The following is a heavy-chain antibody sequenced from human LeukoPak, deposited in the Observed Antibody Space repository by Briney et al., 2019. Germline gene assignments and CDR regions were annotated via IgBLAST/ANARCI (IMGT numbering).Heavy chain of an antibody. D-gene: IGHD1-26*01. Sequence: SETLSLTCTVSGGSISSSSYYWGWIRQPPGKGLEWIGSIYYSGSTYYNPSLKSRVTISVDTSKNQFSLKLSSVTAADTAVYYCAREAGANPFDYWGQGTLVTVSS. CDR3: AREAGANPFDY. J-gene: IGHJ4*02. V-gene: IGHV4-39*07. CDR1: GGSISSSSYY. CDR2: IYYSGST.